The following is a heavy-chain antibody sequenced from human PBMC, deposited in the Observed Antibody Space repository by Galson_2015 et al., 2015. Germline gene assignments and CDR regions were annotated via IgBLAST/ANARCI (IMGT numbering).Heavy chain of an antibody. D-gene: IGHD6-19*01. V-gene: IGHV3-23*01. CDR1: GFTFRSYA. CDR3: AKVGYSSGWSDY. CDR2: ISGSGGST. Sequence: SLRLSCAASGFTFRSYAMSWVRQAPGKGLEWVSSISGSGGSTDYAGPVKGRFTISRDNSKNTLYPQMNSLRAEDTAVYYCAKVGYSSGWSDYWGQGTLVTVSS. J-gene: IGHJ4*02.